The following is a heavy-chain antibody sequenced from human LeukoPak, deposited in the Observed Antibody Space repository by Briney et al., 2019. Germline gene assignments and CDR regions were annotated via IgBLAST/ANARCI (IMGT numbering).Heavy chain of an antibody. V-gene: IGHV1-2*02. Sequence: ASVRVSCKASGYTFTDDYMHWVRQAPGQGLEWMGWINPLTGFTNYAQKFQGRVTMTRDTSISTAYTEVRRLRFDDTAVYYCAPTPEAYTSNWNVWGQGTLVTVSS. D-gene: IGHD6-13*01. CDR3: APTPEAYTSNWNV. CDR1: GYTFTDDY. CDR2: INPLTGFT. J-gene: IGHJ4*02.